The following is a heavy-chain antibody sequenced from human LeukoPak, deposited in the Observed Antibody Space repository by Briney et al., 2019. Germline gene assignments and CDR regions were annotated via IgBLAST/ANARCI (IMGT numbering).Heavy chain of an antibody. Sequence: GGSLRLSCAASGFTFTNYAMTWVRQAPGKGLEWVSSISDTYATTYYTDSVKGRCTISRDNSKNTLYLQMNSLRAEDTAVYYCAKDYYDSSSTYYFDYWGQGTLVTVSS. CDR1: GFTFTNYA. CDR2: ISDTYATT. CDR3: AKDYYDSSSTYYFDY. J-gene: IGHJ4*02. V-gene: IGHV3-23*01. D-gene: IGHD3-22*01.